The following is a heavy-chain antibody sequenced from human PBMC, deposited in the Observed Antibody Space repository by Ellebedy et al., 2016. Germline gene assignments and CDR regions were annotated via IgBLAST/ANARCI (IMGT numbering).Heavy chain of an antibody. CDR1: GGSVSSDY. CDR2: VFHTGTT. V-gene: IGHV4-59*02. D-gene: IGHD6-19*01. CDR3: AKWNGGWYAFEV. Sequence: GSLRLSCDVSGGSVSSDYWNWIRRLPGKGLEWIGYVFHTGTTNYNPSLKSRVTMSVDTSKSQFSLRLTSVTAADTAVYYCAKWNGGWYAFEVWGQGTMVTVSS. J-gene: IGHJ3*01.